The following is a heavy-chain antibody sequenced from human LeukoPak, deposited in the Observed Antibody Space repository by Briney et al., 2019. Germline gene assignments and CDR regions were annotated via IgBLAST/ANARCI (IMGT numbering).Heavy chain of an antibody. V-gene: IGHV3-33*01. CDR3: ARDASLYADDY. J-gene: IGHJ4*02. Sequence: GRSLRLSCAASGFTFSAYGMHWVRQAPGKGLEWVAVIWANGITEHYADSVKGRFTISRDNSKSTLCLQMNSLTAEDTAIYYCARDASLYADDYWGQGTLVTVSS. CDR1: GFTFSAYG. D-gene: IGHD2-2*01. CDR2: IWANGITE.